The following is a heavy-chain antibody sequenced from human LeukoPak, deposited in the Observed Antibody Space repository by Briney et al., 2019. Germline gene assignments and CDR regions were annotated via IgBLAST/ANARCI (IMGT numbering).Heavy chain of an antibody. Sequence: QPGGSLRLSCVASGFTFRSYAMNWVRQAPGKGLEWVSGISGSGGSTYYADSVKGRFTISRDNSKSTLYLHMNSLRVEDTAIYYCAKVRNSDYYSGAFDIWGQGTMVTVSS. CDR1: GFTFRSYA. CDR2: ISGSGGST. CDR3: AKVRNSDYYSGAFDI. J-gene: IGHJ3*02. D-gene: IGHD3-22*01. V-gene: IGHV3-23*01.